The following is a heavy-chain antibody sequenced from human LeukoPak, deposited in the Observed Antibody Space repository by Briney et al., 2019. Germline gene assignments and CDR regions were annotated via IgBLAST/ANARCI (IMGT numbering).Heavy chain of an antibody. J-gene: IGHJ4*02. CDR1: GFTISNSW. V-gene: IGHV3-7*01. CDR3: ARDDRSRNVDY. D-gene: IGHD1-26*01. Sequence: GGSLRLSCAASGFTISNSWMAWIRQAPERGLEWVATIKPDGSEKYYRDSVKGRFTISRDNAKNSLYLQMNSLRAEDTAVYYCARDDRSRNVDYWGQGTLVTVSS. CDR2: IKPDGSEK.